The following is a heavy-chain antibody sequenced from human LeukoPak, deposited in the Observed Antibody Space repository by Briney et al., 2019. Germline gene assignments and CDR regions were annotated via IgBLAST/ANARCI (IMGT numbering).Heavy chain of an antibody. D-gene: IGHD3-22*01. CDR2: INPNSGGT. V-gene: IGHV1-2*02. CDR3: ARDPYGDSSGGKRYFQH. J-gene: IGHJ1*01. Sequence: ASVKVSCKASGYTFTGYYMHWVRQAPGQGLEGMGWINPNSGGTNYAQKFQGRVTMTRGTSISTAYMELSRLRSDDTAVYYCARDPYGDSSGGKRYFQHWGQGTLVTVSS. CDR1: GYTFTGYY.